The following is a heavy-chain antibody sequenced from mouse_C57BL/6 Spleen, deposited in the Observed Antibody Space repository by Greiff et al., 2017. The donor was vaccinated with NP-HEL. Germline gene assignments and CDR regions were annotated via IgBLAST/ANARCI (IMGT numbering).Heavy chain of an antibody. CDR1: GFTFSSYA. Sequence: EVMLVESGGGLVKPGGSLKLSCAASGFTFSSYAMSWVRQTPEKRLEWVATISDGGSYTYYPDNVKGRFTISRDNAKNNLYLQMSHLKSEDTAMYYCARDRRLEAMDYWGQGTSVTVSS. CDR3: ARDRRLEAMDY. J-gene: IGHJ4*01. CDR2: ISDGGSYT. D-gene: IGHD2-13*01. V-gene: IGHV5-4*01.